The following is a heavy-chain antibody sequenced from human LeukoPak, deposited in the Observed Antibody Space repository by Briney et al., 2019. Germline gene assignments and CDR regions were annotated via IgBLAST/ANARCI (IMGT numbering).Heavy chain of an antibody. J-gene: IGHJ5*02. D-gene: IGHD6-13*01. CDR1: GYTFTGYY. Sequence: ASVKVSCKASGYTFTGYYMHWVRQAPGQGLEWMGWINPNSGGTNYAQKFQGRVTMTRDTSISTAYMELSRLRSDDTAVHYCARLYSSSWYGGNWFDPWGQGTLVTVSS. CDR3: ARLYSSSWYGGNWFDP. V-gene: IGHV1-2*02. CDR2: INPNSGGT.